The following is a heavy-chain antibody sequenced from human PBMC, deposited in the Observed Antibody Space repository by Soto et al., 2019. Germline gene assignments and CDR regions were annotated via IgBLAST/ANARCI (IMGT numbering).Heavy chain of an antibody. Sequence: EVQLVESGGGLVQPGGSLRLSCAASGFTVSSNYMTWIRQAPGKGLEWVSLIYSGGSTYYADSVKGRFTISRDISNNTLYLQMNSLRTEDTAVYYCAQGGSDYGYWGQGTLVTVSS. CDR2: IYSGGST. V-gene: IGHV3-66*01. D-gene: IGHD1-26*01. CDR3: AQGGSDYGY. J-gene: IGHJ4*02. CDR1: GFTVSSNY.